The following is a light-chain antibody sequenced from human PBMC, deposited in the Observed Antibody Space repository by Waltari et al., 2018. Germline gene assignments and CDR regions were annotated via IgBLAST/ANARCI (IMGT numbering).Light chain of an antibody. Sequence: EIVLTQSPGTLSLSPGERATLSCRASQSVSSSYLAWYQQKPGQAPRLLIYGASSRATGIPDRFSDSGSGTDFTLTISRLEPEDFGVYYCQQYGSSPPITFGQGTRLEIK. CDR3: QQYGSSPPIT. V-gene: IGKV3-20*01. CDR2: GAS. CDR1: QSVSSSY. J-gene: IGKJ5*01.